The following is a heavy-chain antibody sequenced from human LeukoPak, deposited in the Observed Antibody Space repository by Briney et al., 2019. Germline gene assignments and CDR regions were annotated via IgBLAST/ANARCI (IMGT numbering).Heavy chain of an antibody. Sequence: SETLSLTCTVSGGSVSSGSYYWSWIRQPPGKRLEWIGYIYYSGSTNYNPSLKSRVTISVDTSKNQFSLKLSSVTAADTAVYYCARSLLWFGELSSNWFDPWGQGTLVTVSS. D-gene: IGHD3-10*01. CDR3: ARSLLWFGELSSNWFDP. J-gene: IGHJ5*02. CDR2: IYYSGST. V-gene: IGHV4-61*01. CDR1: GGSVSSGSYY.